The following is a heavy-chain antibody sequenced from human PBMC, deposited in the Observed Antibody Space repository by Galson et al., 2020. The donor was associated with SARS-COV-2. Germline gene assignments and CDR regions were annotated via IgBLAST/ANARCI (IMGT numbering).Heavy chain of an antibody. CDR1: GFTFSSYS. V-gene: IGHV3-21*01. CDR3: ARDLGIYSSGPIDY. CDR2: ISSSSSYI. Sequence: GESLKISCAASGFTFSSYSMNWVRQAPGKGLEWVSSISSSSSYIYYADSVKGRFTISRDNAKNSLYLQMNSLRAEDTAVYYCARDLGIYSSGPIDYWGQGTLVTVSS. J-gene: IGHJ4*02. D-gene: IGHD6-19*01.